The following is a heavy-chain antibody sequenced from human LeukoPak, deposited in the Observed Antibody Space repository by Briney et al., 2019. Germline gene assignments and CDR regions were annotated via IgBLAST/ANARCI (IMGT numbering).Heavy chain of an antibody. J-gene: IGHJ4*02. CDR1: GFTFSSYA. V-gene: IGHV3-30-3*01. D-gene: IGHD2-15*01. CDR2: ISYDGDNK. Sequence: GGSLRLSCAASGFTFSSYAMHWVRQAPGKGLEWVAVISYDGDNKYYADSVKGRFTISRDSTKNTVSLQMNSLRPEDTAIYYCARDRVVVVAAGPPEYWGQGTLVTVSS. CDR3: ARDRVVVVAAGPPEY.